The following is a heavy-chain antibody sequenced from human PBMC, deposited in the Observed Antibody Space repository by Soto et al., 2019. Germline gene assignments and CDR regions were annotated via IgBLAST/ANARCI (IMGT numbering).Heavy chain of an antibody. J-gene: IGHJ4*02. Sequence: SENLSLTCTVSGCSFSSYYWSWIRQPPGKGLEWIAYVYYSGSTNYNPSLKSRATISVGTSKTQFSLRLNSVTAADTAVYYCARGVKYYYDSSGSYYFDDWGQGTLVTVSS. V-gene: IGHV4-59*01. CDR3: ARGVKYYYDSSGSYYFDD. CDR2: VYYSGST. D-gene: IGHD3-22*01. CDR1: GCSFSSYY.